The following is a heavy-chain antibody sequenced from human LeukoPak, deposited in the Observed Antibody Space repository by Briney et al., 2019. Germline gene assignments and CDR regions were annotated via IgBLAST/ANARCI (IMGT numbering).Heavy chain of an antibody. CDR1: GGSISSGDYY. V-gene: IGHV4-39*01. CDR2: IYYSGST. D-gene: IGHD5-18*01. CDR3: ARWGREQLWLSDAFDI. J-gene: IGHJ3*02. Sequence: SETLSLTCTVSGGSISSGDYYWSWIRQPPGKGLEWIGSIYYSGSTYYNPSLKSRVTISVDTSRNQFSLKLSSVTAADTAVYYCARWGREQLWLSDAFDIWGQGTMVTVSS.